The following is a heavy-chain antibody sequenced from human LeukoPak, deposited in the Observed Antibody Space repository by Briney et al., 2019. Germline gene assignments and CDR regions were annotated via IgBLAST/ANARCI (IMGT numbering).Heavy chain of an antibody. Sequence: GRSLRLSCAASGFTFSSYGMHWVRQAPGKGPEWVAVISYDGSNKYCADSVKGRFTISRDNSKNTLSLQMNSLRVEDTAMYYCAKEGSGYYRWGQGTLVTVSS. CDR2: ISYDGSNK. J-gene: IGHJ5*02. CDR3: AKEGSGYYR. V-gene: IGHV3-30*18. CDR1: GFTFSSYG. D-gene: IGHD3-22*01.